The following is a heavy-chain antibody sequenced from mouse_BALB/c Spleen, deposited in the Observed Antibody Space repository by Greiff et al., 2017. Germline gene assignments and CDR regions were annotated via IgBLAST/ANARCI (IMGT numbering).Heavy chain of an antibody. CDR1: GFTFSSYA. CDR3: TRNWDPFDY. J-gene: IGHJ2*01. Sequence: EVKLVESGGGLVKPGGSLKLSCAASGFTFSSYAMSWVRQTPEKRLEWVASISSGGSTYYPDSVKGRFSISRDNARNILYLQMSSLRSEDTAMYYCTRNWDPFDYWGQGTTLTVSS. D-gene: IGHD4-1*01. CDR2: ISSGGST. V-gene: IGHV5-6-5*01.